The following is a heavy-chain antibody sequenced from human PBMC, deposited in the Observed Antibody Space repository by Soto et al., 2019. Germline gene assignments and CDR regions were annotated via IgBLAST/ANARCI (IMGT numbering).Heavy chain of an antibody. J-gene: IGHJ5*02. CDR2: IYYSGHT. CDR3: VGNRGISAAGTQGWFDP. V-gene: IGHV4-39*01. D-gene: IGHD6-13*01. CDR1: GGSISTSDYY. Sequence: KTSETLSLTCTLSGGSISTSDYYWGWVRQPPGKGLEWIGSIYYSGHTYFNVSLKSRVSISIDTSKHQFSLTLRSMTAADTAIYYCVGNRGISAAGTQGWFDPWGQGTLVTVSS.